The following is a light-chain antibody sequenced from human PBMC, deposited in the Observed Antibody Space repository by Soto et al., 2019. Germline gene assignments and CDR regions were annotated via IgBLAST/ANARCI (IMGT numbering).Light chain of an antibody. J-gene: IGKJ2*03. Sequence: DVQMTQSPSSLSASVGDRVIITCRASQSISHWLAWYQQKPGKAPKLLIYKASSLESGVPSRFSGSGSGTEFTLTISRLQPDDFATYYCQQYNSFQYSFGQGTKLEI. CDR3: QQYNSFQYS. CDR1: QSISHW. CDR2: KAS. V-gene: IGKV1-5*03.